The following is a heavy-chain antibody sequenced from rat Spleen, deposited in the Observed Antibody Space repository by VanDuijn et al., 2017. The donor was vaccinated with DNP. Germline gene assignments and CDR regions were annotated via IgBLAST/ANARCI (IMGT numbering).Heavy chain of an antibody. V-gene: IGHV5-29*01. D-gene: IGHD5-1*01. J-gene: IGHJ2*01. Sequence: EVQLVESGGGLVQPGRSLKLSCVASGFTFSDCYMAWVRQAPTKGLEWVATISYDGTSTYYRGSVKGRFTISRDNAKSTLYLQMDSLRSEDTATYSCVRVEAITGTFDYWGQGVMVTVSS. CDR3: VRVEAITGTFDY. CDR2: ISYDGTST. CDR1: GFTFSDCY.